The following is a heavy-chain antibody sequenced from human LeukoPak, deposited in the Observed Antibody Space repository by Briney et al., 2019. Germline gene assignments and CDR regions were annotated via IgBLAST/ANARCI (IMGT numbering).Heavy chain of an antibody. J-gene: IGHJ6*03. CDR1: GGTFSSYA. Sequence: ASVKVSCKASGGTFSSYAISWVRQAPGQGLEWMGGIIPIFGTANYAQKFQGSVTITADKSTSTAYMELSSLRSEDTAVYYCARGDYGGNSDYYYYMDVWGKGTTVTVSS. CDR2: IIPIFGTA. V-gene: IGHV1-69*06. CDR3: ARGDYGGNSDYYYYMDV. D-gene: IGHD4-23*01.